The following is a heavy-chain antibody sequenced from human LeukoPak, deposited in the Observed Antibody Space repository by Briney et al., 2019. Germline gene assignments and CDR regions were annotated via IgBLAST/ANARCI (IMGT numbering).Heavy chain of an antibody. D-gene: IGHD2/OR15-2a*01. CDR2: IYTSGST. V-gene: IGHV4-61*02. Sequence: SETLSLTCTVSGGSISSGSYYWSWIRQPAGKGLEWIGRIYTSGSTNYNPSLKSRVTISVDTSKNQFSLKLSSVTAADTAVYYCARGGGRTFYYFDYWGQGTLVTVSS. CDR1: GGSISSGSYY. J-gene: IGHJ4*02. CDR3: ARGGGRTFYYFDY.